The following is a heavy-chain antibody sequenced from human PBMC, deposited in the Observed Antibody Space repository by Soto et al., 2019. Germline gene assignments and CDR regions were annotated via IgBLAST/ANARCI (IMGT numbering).Heavy chain of an antibody. D-gene: IGHD4-17*01. J-gene: IGHJ4*02. Sequence: PSETLSLTCTVSGGSINNYYWSWIRQPPGKGLEWIGYIYYSGSTNYNPSLKSRVTISVDTSKNQFSLKLSSVTAADTAVYYCARAYGYYFDYWGQGTLVTV. V-gene: IGHV4-59*01. CDR3: ARAYGYYFDY. CDR2: IYYSGST. CDR1: GGSINNYY.